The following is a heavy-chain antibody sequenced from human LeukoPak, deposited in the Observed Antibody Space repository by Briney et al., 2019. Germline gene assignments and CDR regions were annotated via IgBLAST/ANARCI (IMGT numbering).Heavy chain of an antibody. CDR2: IRSKPHNYAT. CDR3: AKATYDFWSGYYNSGILDY. D-gene: IGHD3-3*01. Sequence: QPGGSLRLSCAASGFTFSGSAMHWVRQAPGKGLEWVGRIRSKPHNYATEYAASVKGRFSISRDDSKNTAYLQMNSLKIEDTAVYYCAKATYDFWSGYYNSGILDYWGQGTLVTVSS. J-gene: IGHJ4*02. V-gene: IGHV3-73*01. CDR1: GFTFSGSA.